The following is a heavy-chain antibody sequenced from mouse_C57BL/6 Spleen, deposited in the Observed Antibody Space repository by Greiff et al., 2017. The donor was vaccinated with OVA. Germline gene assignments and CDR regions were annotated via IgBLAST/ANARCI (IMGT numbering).Heavy chain of an antibody. V-gene: IGHV1-78*01. CDR1: GYTFTDHT. Sequence: VKLMESDAELVKPGASVKISCKVSGYTFTDHTIHWMKQRPEQGLEWIGYIYPRDGSTKYNEKFKGKATLTADKSSSTAYMQLNSLTSEDSAVYFCARIYYYGSRENWFAYWGQGTLVTVSA. J-gene: IGHJ3*01. CDR3: ARIYYYGSRENWFAY. CDR2: IYPRDGST. D-gene: IGHD1-1*01.